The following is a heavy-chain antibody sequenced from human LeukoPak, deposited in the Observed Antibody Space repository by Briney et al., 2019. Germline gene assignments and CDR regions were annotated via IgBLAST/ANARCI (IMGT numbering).Heavy chain of an antibody. CDR1: GFTFSSYG. V-gene: IGHV3-30*02. CDR2: IRYDGSNK. D-gene: IGHD6-19*01. CDR3: AKGPTGYSSGWYEKTYYYYGMDV. Sequence: GGSLRLSCAASGFTFSSYGMHWVCRAPGKGLGGVAFIRYDGSNKYYADSVKGRFTISRDNSKNTLYLQMNSLRAEDTAVYYCAKGPTGYSSGWYEKTYYYYGMDVWGQGTTVTVSS. J-gene: IGHJ6*02.